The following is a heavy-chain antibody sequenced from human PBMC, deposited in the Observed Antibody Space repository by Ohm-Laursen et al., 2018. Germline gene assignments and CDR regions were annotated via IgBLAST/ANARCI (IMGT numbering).Heavy chain of an antibody. V-gene: IGHV4-4*07. CDR3: AVSEVRYSFTYLADF. Sequence: SQTLSLTCTVSGDSINNYYWSWIRQPAGKGLEWTGRMYATGSSNYNPSLNSRVTMSVDTSRNQFSLKLTSVTAADTAVYYCAVSEVRYSFTYLADFWGQGTLVTVPS. J-gene: IGHJ4*02. CDR2: MYATGSS. D-gene: IGHD3-9*01. CDR1: GDSINNYY.